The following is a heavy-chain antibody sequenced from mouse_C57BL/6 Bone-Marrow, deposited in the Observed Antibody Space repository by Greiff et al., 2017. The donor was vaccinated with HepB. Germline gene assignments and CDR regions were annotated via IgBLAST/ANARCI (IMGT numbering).Heavy chain of an antibody. CDR2: IYPGSGST. CDR3: ARLTVVATYFHWYFDV. J-gene: IGHJ1*03. CDR1: GYTFTSYW. Sequence: VQLQQPGAELVKPGASVKMSCKASGYTFTSYWITWVKQRPGQGLEWIGDIYPGSGSTNYNEKFKSKATLTVDTSSSTAYMQLSSLTSEDSAVYYCARLTVVATYFHWYFDVWGTGTTVTVSS. V-gene: IGHV1-55*01. D-gene: IGHD1-1*01.